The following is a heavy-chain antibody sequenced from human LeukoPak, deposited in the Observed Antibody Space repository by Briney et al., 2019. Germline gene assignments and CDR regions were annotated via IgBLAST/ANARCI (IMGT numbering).Heavy chain of an antibody. D-gene: IGHD1-1*01. CDR1: GFTFSNYT. CDR3: AKTNLGYDY. V-gene: IGHV3-23*01. CDR2: ISGSGGST. J-gene: IGHJ4*02. Sequence: GGSLRLSCAASGFTFSNYTMSWVRQAPGKGLVWVSGISGSGGSTYYADSVKGRFTISRDNSKNTLYLQMNSLRAEDTAVYYCAKTNLGYDYWGQGTLVTVSS.